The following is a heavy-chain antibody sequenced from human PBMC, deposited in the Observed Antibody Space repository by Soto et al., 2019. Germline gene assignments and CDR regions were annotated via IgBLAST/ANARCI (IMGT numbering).Heavy chain of an antibody. CDR3: ASDYGDSYDY. Sequence: QVQLQESGPGLVKPSQTLSLTCTVSGGSISSGGYYWSWIRQPPGKGLEWIGYIYCSGSTYYNPFLKSGVTISVDTSKHQFSLQLRSVTAADTAVYYCASDYGDSYDYWGQGTLVTVSS. CDR1: GGSISSGGYY. D-gene: IGHD4-17*01. V-gene: IGHV4-31*03. J-gene: IGHJ4*02. CDR2: IYCSGST.